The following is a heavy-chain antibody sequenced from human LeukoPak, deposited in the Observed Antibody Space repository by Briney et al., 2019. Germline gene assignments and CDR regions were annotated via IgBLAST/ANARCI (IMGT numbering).Heavy chain of an antibody. CDR3: ARGLRRLRNYCYYFDY. Sequence: LETLSLTCAVYGGSFSGYYWSWIRQPPGKGLEWIGEINHSGSTNYNPSLKSRVTISVDTSKNQFSLKLSSVTAADTAVYYCARGLRRLRNYCYYFDYWGQGTLVTVSS. CDR1: GGSFSGYY. CDR2: INHSGST. V-gene: IGHV4-34*01. D-gene: IGHD5-12*01. J-gene: IGHJ4*02.